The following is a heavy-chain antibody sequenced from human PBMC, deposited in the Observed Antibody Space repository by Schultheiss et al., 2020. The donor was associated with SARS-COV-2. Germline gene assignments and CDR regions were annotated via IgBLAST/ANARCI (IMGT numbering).Heavy chain of an antibody. CDR2: IYWDDDK. D-gene: IGHD1-7*01. V-gene: IGHV2-5*02. Sequence: SGPTLVKPTQTLTLTCTFSGFSLSTSGVGVGWIRQPPGKALEWLALIYWDDDKRFSTSLKTRLTISKDTSKNQVVLTMTNMDPVDTATYYCARTHNWNFYDAFDIWGQGTMVTVSS. J-gene: IGHJ3*02. CDR3: ARTHNWNFYDAFDI. CDR1: GFSLSTSGVG.